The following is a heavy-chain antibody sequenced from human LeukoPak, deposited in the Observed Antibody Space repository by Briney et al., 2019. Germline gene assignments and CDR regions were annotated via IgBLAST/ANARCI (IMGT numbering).Heavy chain of an antibody. D-gene: IGHD1-26*01. CDR2: INLKNGVT. J-gene: IGHJ4*02. Sequence: GASVKVSCKASGFTFSDSYLHWARQAPGQGLEWMGWINLKNGVTNYAPKFSGRVIMTRDTSISTAYMELNRLTSDDTAVYYCARGGPKPIMGATDYWGQGTLVTVSS. CDR1: GFTFSDSY. CDR3: ARGGPKPIMGATDY. V-gene: IGHV1-2*02.